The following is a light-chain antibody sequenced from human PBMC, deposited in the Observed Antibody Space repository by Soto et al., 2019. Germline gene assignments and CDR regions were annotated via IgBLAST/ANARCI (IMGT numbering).Light chain of an antibody. CDR2: DAS. J-gene: IGKJ3*01. CDR1: QNVDWY. V-gene: IGKV3-11*01. CDR3: QQRSDWPPIT. Sequence: EIVLTQSPATLSLSPGDRATVSCRASQNVDWYVAWYQHKPGKAPRLLIYDASTRATGIPDRFSGSGSGTDFTLTISSLEPEDFAVHYCQQRSDWPPITFGPGTKVDIK.